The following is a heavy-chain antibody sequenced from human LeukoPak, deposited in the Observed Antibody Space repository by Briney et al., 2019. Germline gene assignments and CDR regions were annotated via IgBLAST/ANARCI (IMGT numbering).Heavy chain of an antibody. Sequence: GGSLRHSCAASGVPFCSLVVSCARPAPGGGVEGGSDISGSSGSTYYADSGKGRFTISRDNSKNTLYLQMNSLRAEDTAVYYCAKVMSSSWYLAFDIWGQGTMATVSS. J-gene: IGHJ3*02. D-gene: IGHD6-13*01. V-gene: IGHV3-23*01. CDR3: AKVMSSSWYLAFDI. CDR2: ISGSSGST. CDR1: GVPFCSLV.